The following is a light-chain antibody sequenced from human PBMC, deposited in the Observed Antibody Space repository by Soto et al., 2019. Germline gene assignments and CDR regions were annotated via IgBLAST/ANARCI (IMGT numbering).Light chain of an antibody. J-gene: IGKJ5*01. CDR1: QSVSTN. CDR2: GAF. CDR3: QQYNNWPPIT. V-gene: IGKV3-15*01. Sequence: ETVMTQSPDTLSVSPGERATLSCRASQSVSTNLAWYQQKPGQAPRLLIYGAFIRATGVADRFSGSGSGTEFTLTISSLQSEDFAVYYCQQYNNWPPITCGQGTRLEIK.